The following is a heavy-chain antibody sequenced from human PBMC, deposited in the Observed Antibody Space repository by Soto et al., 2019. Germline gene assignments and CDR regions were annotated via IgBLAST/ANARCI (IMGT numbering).Heavy chain of an antibody. CDR3: ARDRRAVAGQYYYYYGMDV. D-gene: IGHD6-19*01. CDR2: IIHIFGTA. CDR1: GGTFSSYA. J-gene: IGHJ6*02. Sequence: QVQLVQSGAEVKKPGSSVKVSCKASGGTFSSYAISWVRQAPGQGLEWMGGIIHIFGTANYAQKFQGRVTITADESTSTAYMVLSSLRYEDTSLYYFARDRRAVAGQYYYYYGMDVWGQGTTVTVSS. V-gene: IGHV1-69*01.